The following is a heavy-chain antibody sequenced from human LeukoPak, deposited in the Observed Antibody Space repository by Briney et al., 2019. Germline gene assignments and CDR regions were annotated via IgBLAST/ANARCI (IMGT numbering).Heavy chain of an antibody. D-gene: IGHD6-6*01. J-gene: IGHJ6*03. V-gene: IGHV4-61*02. CDR2: IYTSGST. CDR1: GGSISSDSYF. CDR3: ATEPEYSSSRRRTGYYYYMDV. Sequence: VKPSETLSLTCTVSGGSISSDSYFWSWIRQPAGKGLEWIGRIYTSGSTDYNPSLKSRVTISIDTSKNQFSLSLSSVTAADTAVYYCATEPEYSSSRRRTGYYYYMDVWGKGTTVTVSS.